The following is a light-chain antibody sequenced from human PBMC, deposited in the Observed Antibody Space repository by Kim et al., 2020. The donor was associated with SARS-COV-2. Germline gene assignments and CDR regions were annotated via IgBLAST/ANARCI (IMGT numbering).Light chain of an antibody. Sequence: TTTLTCVSSTGAVTSDYYPNWFQQKLGQAPRALSYSTRNKHSWTPARFLGSLVGGRAALTLSGVQPEDEAVYYCLLYYRGAWVFGGGTKVTVL. CDR3: LLYYRGAWV. V-gene: IGLV7-43*01. J-gene: IGLJ3*02. CDR1: TGAVTSDYY. CDR2: STR.